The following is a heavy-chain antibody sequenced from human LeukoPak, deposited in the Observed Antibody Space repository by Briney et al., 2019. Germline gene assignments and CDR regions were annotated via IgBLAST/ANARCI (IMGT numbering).Heavy chain of an antibody. CDR3: ARSGPYYDSSGYYYY. CDR1: GGSISSYY. V-gene: IGHV4-4*07. CDR2: IYTSGST. J-gene: IGHJ4*02. Sequence: SETLSLTCTVSGGSISSYYWSWIRQPAGKGLEWIGRIYTSGSTNYNPSLKSRVTMSVDTSKNQFSLKLSSVTAADTAVHYCARSGPYYDSSGYYYYWGQGTLVTVSS. D-gene: IGHD3-22*01.